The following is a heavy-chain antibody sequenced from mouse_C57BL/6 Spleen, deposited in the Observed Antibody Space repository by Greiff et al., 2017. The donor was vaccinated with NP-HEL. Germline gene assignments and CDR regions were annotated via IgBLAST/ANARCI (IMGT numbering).Heavy chain of an antibody. CDR1: GYTFTSYW. CDR3: ARTGMDY. CDR2: IDPSDSYT. J-gene: IGHJ4*01. Sequence: QVQLQQPGAELVKPGASVKLSCKASGYTFTSYWMQWVKQRPGQGLEWIGEIDPSDSYTNYNQKFKGKATLTVDTSSSTAYMQLSSLTSEDSAVYYCARTGMDYWGQGISVTVSS. V-gene: IGHV1-50*01.